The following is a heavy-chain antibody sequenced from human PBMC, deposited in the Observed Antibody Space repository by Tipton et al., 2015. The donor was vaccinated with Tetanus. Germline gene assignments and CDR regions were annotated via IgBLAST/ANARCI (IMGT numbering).Heavy chain of an antibody. Sequence: TLSLTCTVSGVSISGYYWSWIRQPAGKGPEWIGRVDRSGTTTYNPSLKGRVTMSLDTSKNQFSLKLTSVTAADTAMYYCARVKGTYNHYGLDVWGQGTTVTVAS. J-gene: IGHJ6*02. V-gene: IGHV4-4*07. CDR2: VDRSGTT. D-gene: IGHD3-10*01. CDR1: GVSISGYY. CDR3: ARVKGTYNHYGLDV.